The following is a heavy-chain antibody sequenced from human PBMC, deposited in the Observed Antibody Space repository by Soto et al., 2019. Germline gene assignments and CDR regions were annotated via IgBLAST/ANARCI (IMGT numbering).Heavy chain of an antibody. V-gene: IGHV1-18*01. CDR2: ISAYNGNT. CDR3: ARDEWDYYDSSGLVYFDY. D-gene: IGHD3-22*01. CDR1: GYTFTSYG. Sequence: ASVKVSCKASGYTFTSYGISWVRQAPGQGLEWMGWISAYNGNTNYAQKLQGRVTMTTDTSTSTAYMELRSLRSDDTAVYYCARDEWDYYDSSGLVYFDYWGQGTLVTVSS. J-gene: IGHJ4*02.